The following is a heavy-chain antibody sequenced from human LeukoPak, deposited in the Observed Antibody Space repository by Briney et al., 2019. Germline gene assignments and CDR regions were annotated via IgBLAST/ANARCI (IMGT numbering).Heavy chain of an antibody. D-gene: IGHD6-19*01. V-gene: IGHV3-20*04. CDR3: ARDRGLAVAGTRWFDP. J-gene: IGHJ5*02. Sequence: GGSLRLSCAASGFTFDDYGMSWVRQAPGKGLEWVSGINWNGGSTGYADSVKGRFTISRDNAKNSLYLQMNSLRAEDTALYYCARDRGLAVAGTRWFDPWGQGTLVTVSS. CDR1: GFTFDDYG. CDR2: INWNGGST.